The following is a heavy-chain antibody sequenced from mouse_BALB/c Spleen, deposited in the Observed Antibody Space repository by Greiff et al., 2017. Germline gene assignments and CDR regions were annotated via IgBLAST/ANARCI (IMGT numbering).Heavy chain of an antibody. Sequence: EVKLVESGGGLVQPGGSRKLSCAASGFTFSDYGMAWVRQAPGKGPEWVAFISNLAYSIYYADTVTGRFTISRENAKNTLYLEMSSLRSEDTAMYYCAREGGTRAMDYWGQGTSVTVSS. CDR2: ISNLAYSI. CDR1: GFTFSDYG. CDR3: AREGGTRAMDY. J-gene: IGHJ4*01. V-gene: IGHV5-15*02. D-gene: IGHD4-1*01.